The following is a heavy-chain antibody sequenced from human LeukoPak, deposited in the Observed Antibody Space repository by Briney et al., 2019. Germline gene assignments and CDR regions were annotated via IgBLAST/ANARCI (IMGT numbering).Heavy chain of an antibody. J-gene: IGHJ4*02. CDR3: ARSYYDSSGSPDY. D-gene: IGHD3-22*01. V-gene: IGHV1-18*01. CDR2: ISAYNGNT. Sequence: ASVKVSCKDSGATFSSYAISWVRQAPGQGLEWMGWISAYNGNTNYAQKVQGRVTTTTDTSTSTAYMELRSLRSDDTAVYYCARSYYDSSGSPDYWGQGTLVTVSS. CDR1: GATFSSYA.